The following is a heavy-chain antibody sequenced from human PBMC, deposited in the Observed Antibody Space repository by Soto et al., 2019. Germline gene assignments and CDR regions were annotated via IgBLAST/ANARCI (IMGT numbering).Heavy chain of an antibody. CDR1: GGTFSSYA. V-gene: IGHV1-69*01. CDR2: IIPIFGTA. Sequence: QVQLVQSGAEVKKPGSSVKVSCKASGGTFSSYAISWVRQAPGQGLEWMGGIIPIFGTANYAKKFQGRVTLTADESTSTAYVELSSMRSEDTAVYYCARALGYYDSSGYYYGDGFDPWGQGTLVTVSS. CDR3: ARALGYYDSSGYYYGDGFDP. J-gene: IGHJ5*02. D-gene: IGHD3-22*01.